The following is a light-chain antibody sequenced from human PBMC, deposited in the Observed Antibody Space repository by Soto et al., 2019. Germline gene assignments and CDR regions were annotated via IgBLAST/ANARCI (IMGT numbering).Light chain of an antibody. CDR3: QQYNTYPWT. Sequence: DIQMTQSPATLSASVGDRVTITCRASQSISSWLGWYQQKPGKVPKLLIDDASSLESGVPSRFSGSRSGTEFTLTISSLQPDDFATYYCQQYNTYPWTFGQGTKVEIK. CDR1: QSISSW. V-gene: IGKV1-5*01. CDR2: DAS. J-gene: IGKJ1*01.